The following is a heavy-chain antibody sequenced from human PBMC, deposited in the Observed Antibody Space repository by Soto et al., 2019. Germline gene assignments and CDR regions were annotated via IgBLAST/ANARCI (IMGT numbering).Heavy chain of an antibody. CDR1: GGTFSSYT. V-gene: IGHV1-69*02. CDR3: AMEYCSSTSCYRDY. J-gene: IGHJ4*02. D-gene: IGHD2-2*02. CDR2: IIPILGIA. Sequence: SVKVSCKASGGTFSSYTISWVRQAPGQGLEWMRRIIPILGIANYAQKFQGRVTITADKSTSTAYMELSSLRSEDTAVYYCAMEYCSSTSCYRDYWCQGTLVTVS.